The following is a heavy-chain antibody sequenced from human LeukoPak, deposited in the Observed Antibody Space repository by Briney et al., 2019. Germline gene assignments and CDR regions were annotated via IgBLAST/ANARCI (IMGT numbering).Heavy chain of an antibody. D-gene: IGHD6-6*01. CDR2: ITSSGSST. J-gene: IGHJ3*02. CDR3: AKTGRVYSSSSGEAFDI. CDR1: GFIFYSYA. V-gene: IGHV3-64*04. Sequence: GGSLRLSCSASGFIFYSYAMHWVRQAPGRGLEYVAAITSSGSSTSHANSVKGRFTISRDNSKNTLYLQMNSLRAEDTAVYYCAKTGRVYSSSSGEAFDIWGQGTMVTVSS.